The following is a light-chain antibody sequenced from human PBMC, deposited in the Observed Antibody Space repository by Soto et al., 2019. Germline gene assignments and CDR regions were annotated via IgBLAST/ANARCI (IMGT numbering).Light chain of an antibody. V-gene: IGLV1-51*01. CDR3: GTWDSSLSAHVV. CDR1: SSNIGNNY. CDR2: DNN. J-gene: IGLJ2*01. Sequence: QSVLTQPPSVSAAPGQKVTISCSGSSSNIGNNYVSWYQQLPGTAPKLLIYDNNKRPSGIPDRFSGSKSGTSATLGITGLQTGDEADYYCGTWDSSLSAHVVFGGGTKLT.